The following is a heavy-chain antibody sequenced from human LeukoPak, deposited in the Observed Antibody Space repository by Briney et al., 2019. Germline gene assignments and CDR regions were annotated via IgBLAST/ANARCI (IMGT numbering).Heavy chain of an antibody. J-gene: IGHJ4*02. CDR1: GFTFGDYA. Sequence: QTGGSLRLSCTASGFTFGDYAMSWVRQAPGKGLEWVGFIRSKAYGGTTEYAASVKGRFTISRDDSKSIAYLQMNSLKTEDTAVYYCTRDLRGPYYDFWSGYYAFEGFDYWGQGTLVAVSS. CDR2: IRSKAYGGTT. V-gene: IGHV3-49*04. CDR3: TRDLRGPYYDFWSGYYAFEGFDY. D-gene: IGHD3-3*01.